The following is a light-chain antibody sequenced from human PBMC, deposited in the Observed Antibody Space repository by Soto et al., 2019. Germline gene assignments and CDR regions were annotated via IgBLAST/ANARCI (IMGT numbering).Light chain of an antibody. Sequence: DIQVTQSPSTLSASVGDRVTITCRASQSISYWLAWYQQKPGKAPTVLIYQASTLESGVPSRFSGSGSGTEFPLTISSLQPDDFATYYCQHYSRYSITFGGGTKVEIK. J-gene: IGKJ4*01. CDR1: QSISYW. CDR2: QAS. CDR3: QHYSRYSIT. V-gene: IGKV1-5*03.